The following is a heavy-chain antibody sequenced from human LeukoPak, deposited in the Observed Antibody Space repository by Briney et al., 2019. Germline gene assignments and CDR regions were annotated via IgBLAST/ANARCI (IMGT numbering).Heavy chain of an antibody. CDR1: GYTFTSND. CDR2: INPSGGST. D-gene: IGHD4-17*01. J-gene: IGHJ4*02. Sequence: ASVKVSCKASGYTFTSNDINWVRQAPGQGLEWMGIINPSGGSTSYAQKFQGRVTITADKSTSTAYMELSSLRSEDTAVYYCARVPDYGDYCDYWGQGTLVTVSS. V-gene: IGHV1-46*01. CDR3: ARVPDYGDYCDY.